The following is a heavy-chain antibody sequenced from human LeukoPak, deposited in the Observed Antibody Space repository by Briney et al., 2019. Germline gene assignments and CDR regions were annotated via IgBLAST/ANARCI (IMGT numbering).Heavy chain of an antibody. D-gene: IGHD2-2*01. V-gene: IGHV4-4*02. J-gene: IGHJ5*02. CDR1: GGSVSSSKW. Sequence: PSETLSLTCAVSGGSVSSSKWWSWVRQPAGKGLEWIGCIYTSGSTNYNPSLKSRVTMSVDTSKNQFSLKLSSVTAADTAVYYCAREFESPLVVVPAERGVWGRWFDPWGQGTLVTVSS. CDR3: AREFESPLVVVPAERGVWGRWFDP. CDR2: IYTSGST.